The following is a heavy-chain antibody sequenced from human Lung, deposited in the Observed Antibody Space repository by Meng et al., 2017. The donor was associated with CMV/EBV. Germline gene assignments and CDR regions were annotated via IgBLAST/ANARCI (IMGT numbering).Heavy chain of an antibody. J-gene: IGHJ6*02. CDR3: TRQWSGYDYAGRGMDV. D-gene: IGHD5-12*01. Sequence: SCTASGFTFGDYAMSWVRQAPGKGLEWVGFIRSKAYGGTTEYAASVKGRFTISRDDSKSIAYLQMNSLKTEDTAVYYCTRQWSGYDYAGRGMDVXGQGXTVTVSS. CDR1: GFTFGDYA. V-gene: IGHV3-49*04. CDR2: IRSKAYGGTT.